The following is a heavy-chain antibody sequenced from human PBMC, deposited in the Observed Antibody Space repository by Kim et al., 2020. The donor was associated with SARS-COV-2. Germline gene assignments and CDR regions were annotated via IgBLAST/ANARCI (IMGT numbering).Heavy chain of an antibody. Sequence: GGSLRLSCAASGFTFDDYAMHWVRQAPGKGLEWVSGISWNSGSIVYADSVKGRFTISRDNAKNSLYLQMNSLRAEDTALYYCAKVLSKWEPTDAFDIWGQGTMVTVSS. CDR2: ISWNSGSI. CDR1: GFTFDDYA. CDR3: AKVLSKWEPTDAFDI. V-gene: IGHV3-9*01. D-gene: IGHD1-26*01. J-gene: IGHJ3*02.